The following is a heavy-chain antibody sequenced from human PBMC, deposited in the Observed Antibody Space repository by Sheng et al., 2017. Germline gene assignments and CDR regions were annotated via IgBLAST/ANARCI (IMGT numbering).Heavy chain of an antibody. CDR2: MFHSGST. CDR1: GGSISSSSYY. D-gene: IGHD5-12*01. V-gene: IGHV4-39*07. J-gene: IGHJ4*02. CDR3: ARVSDIVATIPLYFDY. Sequence: QLQLQESGPGLVKPSETLSLTCTVSGGSISSSSYYWGWIRQPPGKGLEWIGSMFHSGSTYYNPSLKSRVTMSVDTSKNQFSLKLSSVTAADTAVYYCARVSDIVATIPLYFDYWGQGTLVTVSS.